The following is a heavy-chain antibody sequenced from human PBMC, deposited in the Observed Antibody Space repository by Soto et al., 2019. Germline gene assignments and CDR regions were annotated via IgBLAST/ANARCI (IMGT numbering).Heavy chain of an antibody. V-gene: IGHV1-18*01. CDR2: ISAYHGNT. CDR3: ARDEFEQQLDNWFDP. J-gene: IGHJ5*02. CDR1: GYTFTSYG. Sequence: QVQLVQSGAEVKKPGASVKVSCKASGYTFTSYGISWVRQAPGQGLEWMGWISAYHGNTNSAQKLLGRVTMTTDTSTSTAYMELRSLRSDDPAVYYCARDEFEQQLDNWFDPWGQGTLVTVSS. D-gene: IGHD6-13*01.